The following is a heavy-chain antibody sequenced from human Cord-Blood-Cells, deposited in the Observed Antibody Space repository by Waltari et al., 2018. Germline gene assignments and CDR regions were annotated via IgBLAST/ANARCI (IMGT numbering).Heavy chain of an antibody. CDR1: GFTFSSYA. J-gene: IGHJ3*02. CDR2: ISGSGGST. D-gene: IGHD3-3*01. Sequence: EVQLVESGGGLVQPGGSLRLSCAASGFTFSSYAMSWVRPAPGTGLEWVSAISGSGGSTYYADSVKGRFTISRDNSKNTLYLQMNSLRAEDTAVYYCAKEAGYDFWSGYSPDAFDIWGQGTMVTVSS. V-gene: IGHV3-23*04. CDR3: AKEAGYDFWSGYSPDAFDI.